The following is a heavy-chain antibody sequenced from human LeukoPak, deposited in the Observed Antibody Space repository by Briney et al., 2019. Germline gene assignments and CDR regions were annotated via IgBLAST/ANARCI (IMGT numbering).Heavy chain of an antibody. J-gene: IGHJ4*02. D-gene: IGHD2-21*02. CDR1: GFTFSSYA. CDR3: VKGIVVVTARAFDY. V-gene: IGHV3-64D*06. CDR2: ISSNGGST. Sequence: GGSLRLSCSASGFTFSSYAMHWVRQAPGKGLEYVSAISSNGGSTYYADSVKGRFTISRDNSRNTLYLQMSSLRPEDTAVYYCVKGIVVVTARAFDYWGQGTLVTVSS.